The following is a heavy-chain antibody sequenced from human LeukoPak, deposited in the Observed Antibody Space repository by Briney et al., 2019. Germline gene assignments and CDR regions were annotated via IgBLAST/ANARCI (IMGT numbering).Heavy chain of an antibody. D-gene: IGHD4-23*01. Sequence: AGGSLRLSCAASGFTFSNYAMSWVRQAPGKGLEWVSAISGSGVITFYADSVKGRFTISRDNSRSTLYLQMNSLRAEDTAVYYCAKERWEQTRDDYFDCWGQGTLVTVSS. CDR3: AKERWEQTRDDYFDC. CDR1: GFTFSNYA. CDR2: ISGSGVIT. J-gene: IGHJ4*02. V-gene: IGHV3-23*01.